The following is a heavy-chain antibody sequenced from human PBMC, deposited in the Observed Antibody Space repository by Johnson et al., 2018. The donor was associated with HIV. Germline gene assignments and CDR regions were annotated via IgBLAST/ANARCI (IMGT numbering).Heavy chain of an antibody. CDR1: GFTFISYD. Sequence: QVQLVESGGGVGQPGRSLKVPCAASGFTFISYDTQWVRQAPGKGLEWVAVISNDGSKKCSADSVKGRFTISRDTSKNTLYLQMNSLRPEDTAVYYCTTDISSAAARPRDAFDIWGQGTMVTVSS. J-gene: IGHJ3*02. CDR3: TTDISSAAARPRDAFDI. V-gene: IGHV3-30*03. D-gene: IGHD6-13*01. CDR2: ISNDGSKK.